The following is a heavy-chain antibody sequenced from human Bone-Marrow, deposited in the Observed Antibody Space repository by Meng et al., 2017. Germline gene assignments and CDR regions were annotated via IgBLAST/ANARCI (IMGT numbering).Heavy chain of an antibody. CDR2: IWYDGSNK. CDR3: ARGYGSGSYSPLDY. D-gene: IGHD3-10*01. V-gene: IGHV3-33*01. CDR1: RFTFSNYA. Sequence: QVHLVESGGGVVQPGRSLRLSCAASRFTFSNYAMHWVRQAPGKGLEWVAVIWYDGSNKYYADSVKGRFTISRDNSKNTLYLQMNSLRAEDTAVYYCARGYGSGSYSPLDYWGQGTLVTVSS. J-gene: IGHJ4*02.